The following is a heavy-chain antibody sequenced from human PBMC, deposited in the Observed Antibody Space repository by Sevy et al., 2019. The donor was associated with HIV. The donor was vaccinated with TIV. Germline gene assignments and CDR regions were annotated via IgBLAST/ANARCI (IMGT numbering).Heavy chain of an antibody. CDR1: GFTFSSYW. V-gene: IGHV3-48*04. Sequence: GGSLRLSCAASGFTFSSYWMSWVRQAPGKGLEWVSYISSSGSTIYYTDSVKGRFTISRDNAKNSLYLQMNSLRAEDTAVYYGAGDRKGLIVVVPAAIGWFDPWGQGTLVTVSS. CDR2: ISSSGSTI. D-gene: IGHD2-2*01. CDR3: AGDRKGLIVVVPAAIGWFDP. J-gene: IGHJ5*02.